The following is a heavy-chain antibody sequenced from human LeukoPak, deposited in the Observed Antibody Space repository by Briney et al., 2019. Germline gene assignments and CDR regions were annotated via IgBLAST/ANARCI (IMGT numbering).Heavy chain of an antibody. Sequence: GGSLRLSCAADGFTVSSNYMSWVRQAPGKGLEWVSVIYSGGGTYYADSVKGRFTISRDNSKNTLYLQINSLRAEDTAVYYCARVGLLGGKIWLQLGPKSRYFDYWGQGTLVTASS. CDR1: GFTVSSNY. D-gene: IGHD5-24*01. CDR3: ARVGLLGGKIWLQLGPKSRYFDY. CDR2: IYSGGGT. J-gene: IGHJ4*02. V-gene: IGHV3-53*01.